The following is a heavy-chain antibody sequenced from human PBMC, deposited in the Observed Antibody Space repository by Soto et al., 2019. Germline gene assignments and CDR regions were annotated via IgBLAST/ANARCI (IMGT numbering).Heavy chain of an antibody. CDR1: GFTFSSYG. V-gene: IGHV3-33*01. J-gene: IGHJ4*02. Sequence: QVQLVESGGGVVQPGRSLRLSCAASGFTFSSYGMHWVRQAPGKGLEWVAVIWYDGSNKYYADSVKGRFTISRDNSKNTLSLQMNSLRAEDTAVYYCARWPLGPYGSGVDGYFDYWGQGTLVTVSS. CDR3: ARWPLGPYGSGVDGYFDY. CDR2: IWYDGSNK. D-gene: IGHD3-10*01.